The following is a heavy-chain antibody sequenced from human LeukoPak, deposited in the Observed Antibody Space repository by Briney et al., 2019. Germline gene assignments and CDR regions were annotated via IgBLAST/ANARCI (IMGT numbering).Heavy chain of an antibody. CDR1: LYTFTSYV. CDR3: ARVGYDSSGYYLHDY. D-gene: IGHD3-22*01. V-gene: IGHV1-8*01. Sequence: LVKVSCTASLYTFTSYVINWVRQATGQGLEWMGWMNTISGNTGSAQKCQGRVSMTRNKPIGTDYMELSSLRSEDTAVYYCARVGYDSSGYYLHDYWGQRTLVTVSS. CDR2: MNTISGNT. J-gene: IGHJ4*02.